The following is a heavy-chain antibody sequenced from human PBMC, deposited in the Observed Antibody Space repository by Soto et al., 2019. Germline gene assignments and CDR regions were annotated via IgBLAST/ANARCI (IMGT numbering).Heavy chain of an antibody. J-gene: IGHJ3*02. V-gene: IGHV3-9*01. CDR2: ISWNSGSI. Sequence: GGSLRLSCAASGFTFDDYAMHWVRQAPGKGLEWVSGISWNSGSIGYADSVKGRFTISRDNAKNSLYLQMNSLRAEDTALYYCAKVGYYYGSGSSKTGDAFDIWGQGTMVTVSS. D-gene: IGHD3-10*01. CDR1: GFTFDDYA. CDR3: AKVGYYYGSGSSKTGDAFDI.